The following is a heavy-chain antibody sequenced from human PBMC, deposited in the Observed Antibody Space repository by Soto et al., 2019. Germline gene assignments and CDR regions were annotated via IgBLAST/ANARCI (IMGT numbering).Heavy chain of an antibody. D-gene: IGHD6-6*01. V-gene: IGHV4-31*03. J-gene: IGHJ5*02. CDR3: ARVSSSVYNWFDP. CDR1: GGSISSGGYY. Sequence: SETLSLTCTVSGGSISSGGYYWSWIRQHPGKGLEWIGCIYYSGSTYYNPSLKSRVTISVDTSKNQFSLKLSSVTAADTAVYYCARVSSSVYNWFDPWGQGTLVT. CDR2: IYYSGST.